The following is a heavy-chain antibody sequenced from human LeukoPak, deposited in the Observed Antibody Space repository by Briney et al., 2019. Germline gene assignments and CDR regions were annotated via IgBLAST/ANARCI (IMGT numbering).Heavy chain of an antibody. CDR1: GYIFTDYY. V-gene: IGHV1-2*02. CDR2: IKPESGRT. J-gene: IGHJ4*02. Sequence: ASVKVSCKASGYIFTDYYLHWVRQAPGQGLEWMGWIKPESGRTHYAQKFQGRVTMTRDTSISTAYMELSRLRSDDTAVYYCASYGDSGFDYWGQGALVTVSS. D-gene: IGHD4-17*01. CDR3: ASYGDSGFDY.